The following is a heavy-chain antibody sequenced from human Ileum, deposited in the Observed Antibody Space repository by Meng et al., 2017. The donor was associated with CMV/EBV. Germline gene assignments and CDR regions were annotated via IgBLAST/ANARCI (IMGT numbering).Heavy chain of an antibody. D-gene: IGHD6-19*01. J-gene: IGHJ4*02. CDR2: ISGSGGTT. V-gene: IGHV3-23*01. Sequence: SCAGSGFTCSSYGMGWVRQAPGKGLEWVSGISGSGGTTYYADSVKGRFTISRDNSRTTLYLQMNSLRAEDTAVYYCAKKVAGGPFDYWGQGTLVTVSS. CDR1: GFTCSSYG. CDR3: AKKVAGGPFDY.